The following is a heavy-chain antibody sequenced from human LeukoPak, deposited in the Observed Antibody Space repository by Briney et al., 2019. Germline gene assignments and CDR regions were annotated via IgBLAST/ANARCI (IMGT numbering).Heavy chain of an antibody. Sequence: GGSLRLSCAASGFTFSSFEMTWVRQAPGKGLEWVSYISSGGSTIYYADSVKGRFTLSRDNAKNSLYLQMSSLRAEDTAVYYCAREGGSGFLFDHWGQGTLVTVSS. CDR2: ISSGGSTI. D-gene: IGHD3-22*01. V-gene: IGHV3-48*03. J-gene: IGHJ4*02. CDR3: AREGGSGFLFDH. CDR1: GFTFSSFE.